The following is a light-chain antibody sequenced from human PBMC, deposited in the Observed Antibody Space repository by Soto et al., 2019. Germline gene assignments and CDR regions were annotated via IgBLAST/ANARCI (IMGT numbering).Light chain of an antibody. CDR3: QQYNNWPFT. CDR2: AAS. CDR1: QRVTSTY. J-gene: IGKJ3*01. Sequence: EIVLTQSPGTLSLSPGERATLSCRASQRVTSTYLAWYPQHPGQAPRPLIYAASNRATGLPARFSGSGSGTEFTLTISSLQSEDFAVYYCQQYNNWPFTFGPGTKVDI. V-gene: IGKV3D-15*01.